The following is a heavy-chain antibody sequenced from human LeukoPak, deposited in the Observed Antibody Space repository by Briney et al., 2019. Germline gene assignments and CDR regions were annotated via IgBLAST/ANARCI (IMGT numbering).Heavy chain of an antibody. D-gene: IGHD1-26*01. CDR2: ISYDGSNK. CDR1: GFTFSDYY. Sequence: GGSLRLSCAASGFTFSDYYMSWIRQAPGKGLEWVEFISYDGSNKYYADSVKGRFTISRDNSKNTLYLQMNSLRAEDTAVYYCAKDSALSTQFDYWGQGTLVIVSS. V-gene: IGHV3-30*18. CDR3: AKDSALSTQFDY. J-gene: IGHJ4*02.